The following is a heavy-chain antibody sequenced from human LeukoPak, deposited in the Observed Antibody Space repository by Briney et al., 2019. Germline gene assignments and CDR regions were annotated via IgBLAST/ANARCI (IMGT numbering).Heavy chain of an antibody. CDR1: GFTFSSYA. J-gene: IGHJ5*02. CDR2: ISYDGSNK. CDR3: ARAFGWFDP. D-gene: IGHD2/OR15-2a*01. Sequence: ETGRSLRLSCAASGFTFSSYAMHWVRQAPGKGLEWVAVISYDGSNKYYADSVKGRFTISRDNSKNTLHLQMNSLRAEDTAVYYCARAFGWFDPWGQGTLVTVSS. V-gene: IGHV3-30*01.